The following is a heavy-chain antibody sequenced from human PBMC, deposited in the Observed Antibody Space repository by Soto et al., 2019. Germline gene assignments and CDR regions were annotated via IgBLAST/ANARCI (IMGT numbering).Heavy chain of an antibody. CDR3: ARGYGSGSYWAY. V-gene: IGHV4-34*02. D-gene: IGHD3-10*01. J-gene: IGHJ4*02. CDR1: GGSFSGYY. CDR2: IERGGST. Sequence: QVQLQQWGAGLLKPSETLSLTCAVYGGSFSGYYWSWVRQPPGKGLEWIGEIERGGSTNYNPSLKCRVAISVATSKIQFSLKVNSVTAADTAVYCCARGYGSGSYWAYWGQGTLVTVSS.